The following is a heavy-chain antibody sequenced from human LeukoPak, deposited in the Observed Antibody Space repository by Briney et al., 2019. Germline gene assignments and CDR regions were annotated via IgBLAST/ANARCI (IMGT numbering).Heavy chain of an antibody. CDR3: ARGAYYGSAQKFDY. Sequence: PGGSLRLSCAASGFTFSSYDMHWVRQATGKSLEWVSAIGTAGDTYYPGYVKGRFTISRENAKNSLYLQMNSLRAGDTAVYYCARGAYYGSAQKFDYWGQGTLVTVSS. CDR2: IGTAGDT. D-gene: IGHD3-10*01. CDR1: GFTFSSYD. V-gene: IGHV3-13*01. J-gene: IGHJ4*02.